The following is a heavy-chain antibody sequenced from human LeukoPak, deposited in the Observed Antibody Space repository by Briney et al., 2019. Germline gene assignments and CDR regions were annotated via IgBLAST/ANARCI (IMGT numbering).Heavy chain of an antibody. CDR3: AKNHKAVTNSGVPSQGY. D-gene: IGHD3-3*01. J-gene: IGHJ4*02. CDR1: GFTFSSYW. Sequence: GGSLRLSCAASGFTFSSYWMSWVRQAPGKGLEWVANINQDESEKYYVDSVKGRFTISRDNSRNTLYLQMSGLKTEDTAVYYCAKNHKAVTNSGVPSQGYWGQGTLVTVSS. CDR2: INQDESEK. V-gene: IGHV3-7*01.